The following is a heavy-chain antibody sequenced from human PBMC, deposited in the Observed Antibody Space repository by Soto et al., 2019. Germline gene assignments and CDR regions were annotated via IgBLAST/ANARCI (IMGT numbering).Heavy chain of an antibody. J-gene: IGHJ4*02. Sequence: WTWIRQPPGKGLEWIGDYSDSASYSPSLKSRVTISADTSKNQFSLNLSSVTAADTAVYYCAAYRGGEGGRGYWGQGTLVTVSS. CDR2: YSDSA. CDR3: AAYRGGEGGRGY. D-gene: IGHD6-19*01. V-gene: IGHV4-59*08.